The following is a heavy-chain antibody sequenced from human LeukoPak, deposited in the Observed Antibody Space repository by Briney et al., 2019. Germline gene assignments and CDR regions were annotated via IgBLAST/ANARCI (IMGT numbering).Heavy chain of an antibody. CDR2: IYYSGST. Sequence: SETLSLTCTVSGGSISSYYWSWIRQPPGKGLEWIGYIYYSGSTNYNPSLKSRVTISVDTSKNQFSLKLSSVTAADTAVYYCARELYGGNDYFDYWGQGTLVTVSS. D-gene: IGHD4-23*01. CDR1: GGSISSYY. V-gene: IGHV4-59*01. J-gene: IGHJ4*02. CDR3: ARELYGGNDYFDY.